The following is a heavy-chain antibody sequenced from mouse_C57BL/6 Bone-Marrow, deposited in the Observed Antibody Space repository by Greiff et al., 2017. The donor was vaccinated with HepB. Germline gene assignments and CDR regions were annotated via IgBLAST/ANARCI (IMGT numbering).Heavy chain of an antibody. V-gene: IGHV3-5*01. Sequence: EVKLVESGPGLVKPSQTVFLTCTVTGISITTGNYRWSWIRQFPGNKLEWIGYIYYSGTITYNPSLTSRTTITRDTPKNQFFLEMNSLTAEDTATYYCARDKDYGSSYWYFDVWGTGTTVTVSS. CDR1: GISITTGNYR. CDR3: ARDKDYGSSYWYFDV. J-gene: IGHJ1*03. CDR2: IYYSGTI. D-gene: IGHD1-1*01.